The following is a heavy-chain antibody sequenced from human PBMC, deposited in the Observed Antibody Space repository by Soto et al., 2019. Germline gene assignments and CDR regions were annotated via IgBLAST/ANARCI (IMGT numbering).Heavy chain of an antibody. CDR3: ASDGPGGSGSYPSYRHSDY. J-gene: IGHJ4*02. D-gene: IGHD3-10*01. V-gene: IGHV1-18*01. Sequence: QVQLVQSGTEVREPGASVKVSCKASGYTFTTDGISWLRQAPGQGLEWMGWISTYNDNTNYAQKFQDRVTMTTDTSTTTAYMELRNLRSDDTAVYYCASDGPGGSGSYPSYRHSDYWGQGTLVTVSS. CDR1: GYTFTTDG. CDR2: ISTYNDNT.